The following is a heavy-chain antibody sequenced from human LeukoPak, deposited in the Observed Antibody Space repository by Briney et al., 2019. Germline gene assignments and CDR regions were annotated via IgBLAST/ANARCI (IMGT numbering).Heavy chain of an antibody. CDR1: GFTFSSYA. CDR2: ISGSGGST. V-gene: IGHV3-23*01. J-gene: IGHJ4*02. CDR3: AREKYDFWSGYPFDY. D-gene: IGHD3-3*01. Sequence: GGSLRLSCAASGFTFSSYAMSWVRQAPGKGLEWVSAISGSGGSTYYADSVKGRFTISRDNSKNTLYLQMNSLRAEDTAVYYCAREKYDFWSGYPFDYWGQGTLVTVSA.